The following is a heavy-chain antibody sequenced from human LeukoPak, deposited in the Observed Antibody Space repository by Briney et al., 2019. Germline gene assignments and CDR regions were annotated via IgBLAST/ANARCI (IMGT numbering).Heavy chain of an antibody. J-gene: IGHJ6*02. CDR2: MYSGGST. V-gene: IGHV3-66*01. D-gene: IGHD5/OR15-5a*01. CDR1: GFTDCCIY. Sequence: GGSLRLTCAASGFTDCCIYKVWHRQAPGKGLEWVSVMYSGGSTYYADSVKGRFTISRDNAKNTLYLQMNSLRAEDTAVYYCARDIVCNRYTPYGIDVWGQGTTVTVSS. CDR3: ARDIVCNRYTPYGIDV.